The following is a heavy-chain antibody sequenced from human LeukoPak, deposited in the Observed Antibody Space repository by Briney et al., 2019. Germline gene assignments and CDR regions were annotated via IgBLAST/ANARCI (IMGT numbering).Heavy chain of an antibody. CDR2: INPSGGST. V-gene: IGHV1-46*01. Sequence: ASVKVSCKASGYXFTSYYIHWVRQAPGQGLEWMGIINPSGGSTTYAQKFQGRVTMTRDTSTSTVYMELSSLRSEDTAVCFCARDVLYCSSTSCYSYGMDVWGQGTTVTVSS. D-gene: IGHD2-2*01. CDR3: ARDVLYCSSTSCYSYGMDV. CDR1: GYXFTSYY. J-gene: IGHJ6*02.